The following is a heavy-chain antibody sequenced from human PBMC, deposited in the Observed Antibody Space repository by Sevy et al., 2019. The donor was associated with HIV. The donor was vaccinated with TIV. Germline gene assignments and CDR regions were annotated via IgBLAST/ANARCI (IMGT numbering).Heavy chain of an antibody. Sequence: GGSLKLSCAASGFTFSDYYMSWIRQAPGKGLEWLSYISRSSNTIYYVDSVKGRFTISRDNAKNSLYLQMNSLRAEDTAVYYCARNSPRPFSSEYFVYWGRGTLVTVSS. J-gene: IGHJ4*02. V-gene: IGHV3-11*01. CDR2: ISRSSNTI. D-gene: IGHD6-25*01. CDR1: GFTFSDYY. CDR3: ARNSPRPFSSEYFVY.